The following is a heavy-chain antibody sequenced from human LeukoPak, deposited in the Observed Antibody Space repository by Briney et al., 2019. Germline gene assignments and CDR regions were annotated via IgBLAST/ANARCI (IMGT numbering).Heavy chain of an antibody. J-gene: IGHJ1*01. D-gene: IGHD6-13*01. Sequence: ASVKVSCKASGYTFTSYYMHCVRQAPGQGLEWMGIINPSGGSTSYAQKFQGRVTMTRDTSTSTVYMELSSLRSDDTAVYYCARDLVGIAAAGYFQHWGQGTLVTVSS. CDR2: INPSGGST. V-gene: IGHV1-46*01. CDR3: ARDLVGIAAAGYFQH. CDR1: GYTFTSYY.